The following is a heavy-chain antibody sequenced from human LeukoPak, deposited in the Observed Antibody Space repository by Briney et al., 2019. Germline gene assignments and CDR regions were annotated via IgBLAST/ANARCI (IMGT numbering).Heavy chain of an antibody. Sequence: SETLSLTCAVYGGSFSGYYWSWIRQPPGKGLEWIGEINHSGSTNYNPSLKSRVTISLDTSKNQFSLKLSSVTAADTAVYYCARGPDSSSSSRFDPWGQGTLVTVSS. CDR1: GGSFSGYY. CDR3: ARGPDSSSSSRFDP. J-gene: IGHJ5*02. V-gene: IGHV4-34*01. D-gene: IGHD6-6*01. CDR2: INHSGST.